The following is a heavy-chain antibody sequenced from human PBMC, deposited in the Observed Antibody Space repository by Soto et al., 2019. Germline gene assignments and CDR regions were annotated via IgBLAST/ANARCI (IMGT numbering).Heavy chain of an antibody. CDR1: GGTFSSYA. J-gene: IGHJ6*02. D-gene: IGHD6-6*01. CDR2: IIPIFGTA. Sequence: ASVKVSCKASGGTFSSYAISWVRQAPGQGLEWMGGIIPIFGTANYAQKFQGRVTITADESTSTAYMELSSLRSEDTAVYYCARSSAHLPYYYGMDVWGQGTTVTVSS. V-gene: IGHV1-69*13. CDR3: ARSSAHLPYYYGMDV.